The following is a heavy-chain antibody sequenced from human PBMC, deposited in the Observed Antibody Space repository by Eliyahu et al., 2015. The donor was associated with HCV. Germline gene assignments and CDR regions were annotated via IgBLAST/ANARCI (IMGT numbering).Heavy chain of an antibody. J-gene: IGHJ4*02. CDR1: GFXFSXXA. CDR3: AKDYQYYDFWSGYYTHYFDY. V-gene: IGHV3-30*02. Sequence: QVQLVESGGGVVQPGGSLRLSCXASGFXFSXXAXPGVRQAPGKGXEWVAFIRYDGSNKYYADSVKGRFTISRDNSKNTLYLQMNSLRAEDTAVYYCAKDYQYYDFWSGYYTHYFDYWGQGTLVTVSS. D-gene: IGHD3-3*01. CDR2: IRYDGSNK.